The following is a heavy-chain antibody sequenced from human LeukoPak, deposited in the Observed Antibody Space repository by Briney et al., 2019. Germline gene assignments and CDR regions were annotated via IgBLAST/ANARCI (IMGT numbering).Heavy chain of an antibody. Sequence: GGSLRLSCAASGFTFSNYTMSWVRQAPGKGLQWVSAVSGSGSNTFYADSVKGRFTISRDNAKNTLFLQMNSLRAEDTAVYYCFKDPVRVYDSSGQFYYCGQGTLGSASS. CDR2: VSGSGSNT. V-gene: IGHV3-23*01. D-gene: IGHD3-22*01. CDR3: FKDPVRVYDSSGQFYY. CDR1: GFTFSNYT. J-gene: IGHJ4*02.